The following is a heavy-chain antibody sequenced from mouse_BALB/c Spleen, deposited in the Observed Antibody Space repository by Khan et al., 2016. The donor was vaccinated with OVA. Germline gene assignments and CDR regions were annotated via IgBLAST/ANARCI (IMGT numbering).Heavy chain of an antibody. J-gene: IGHJ3*01. CDR1: GFTFSDYY. D-gene: IGHD2-13*01. V-gene: IGHV5-4*02. CDR2: ISDGGSYT. Sequence: EVELVESGGGLVKPGGSLKLSCAASGFTFSDYYMYWVRQTPEKRLEWLATISDGGSYTYYPDSVQGQFTISRDDAKNNLYLQMNSLRSEDTAMYYCARGYYGDPFAYWGQGTLVTISA. CDR3: ARGYYGDPFAY.